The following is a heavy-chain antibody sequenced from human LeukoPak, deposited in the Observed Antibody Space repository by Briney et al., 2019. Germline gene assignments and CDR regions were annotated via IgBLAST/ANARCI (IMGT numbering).Heavy chain of an antibody. Sequence: PSQTLSLTCAISGDSVSSNSAAWNWIRQSPSRGLEWLGRTYYRSKGYNDYAVSVKSRITINSDTSKNQFSLQLNSVTPEDTAVYFCARGEGYSFGYWWLDPWGQGTLVTVSS. D-gene: IGHD5-18*01. J-gene: IGHJ5*02. CDR1: GDSVSSNSAA. CDR3: ARGEGYSFGYWWLDP. V-gene: IGHV6-1*01. CDR2: TYYRSKGYN.